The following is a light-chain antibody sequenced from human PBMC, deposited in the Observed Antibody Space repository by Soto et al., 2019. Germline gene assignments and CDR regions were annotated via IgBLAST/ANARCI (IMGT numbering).Light chain of an antibody. CDR3: QQYGSPPWT. V-gene: IGKV3-20*01. CDR2: GAS. J-gene: IGKJ1*01. Sequence: EIVLTQSPGTLSLSPGERATLSCRSSQSVSATYLAWYQQKPGQAPRLLIYGASNRATGIPDRFTGSGSGTDFTLTIASLEPEDFAVYYCQQYGSPPWTFGQGTKVDIK. CDR1: QSVSATY.